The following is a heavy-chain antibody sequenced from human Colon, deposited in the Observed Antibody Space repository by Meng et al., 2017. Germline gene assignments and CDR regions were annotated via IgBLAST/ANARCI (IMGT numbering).Heavy chain of an antibody. CDR1: GGSVSSPSYY. CDR2: VYYTGSA. J-gene: IGHJ4*02. V-gene: IGHV4-61*03. CDR3: ARGRGSYSSIDF. D-gene: IGHD1-26*01. Sequence: VQLKRSGPRLVRPAETLSLTCTLSGGSVSSPSYYWSWIRQTPGKGLEWIGYVYYTGSANYNPSLKSRVTISVDTSKNHFSLNLTSVTAADTAVYYCARGRGSYSSIDFWGQGTLVTVSS.